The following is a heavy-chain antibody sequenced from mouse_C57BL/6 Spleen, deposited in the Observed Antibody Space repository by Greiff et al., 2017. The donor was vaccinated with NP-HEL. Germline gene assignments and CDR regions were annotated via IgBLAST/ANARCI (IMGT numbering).Heavy chain of an antibody. Sequence: EVMLVESGGGLVKPGGSLILSCAASGFTFSDYGMHWVRQAPEKGLEWVAYISSGSSTIYYADTVKGRFTISRDNAKNTLFLQMTSLRSEDTAMYYCARNYYDYDVDYWGQGTTLTVSS. CDR3: ARNYYDYDVDY. CDR1: GFTFSDYG. V-gene: IGHV5-17*01. D-gene: IGHD2-4*01. J-gene: IGHJ2*01. CDR2: ISSGSSTI.